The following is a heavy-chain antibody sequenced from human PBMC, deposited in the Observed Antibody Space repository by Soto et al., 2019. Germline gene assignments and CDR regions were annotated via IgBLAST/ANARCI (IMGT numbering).Heavy chain of an antibody. D-gene: IGHD3-10*01. CDR1: GFTFSSYS. J-gene: IGHJ5*02. Sequence: EVQLVESGGGLGKPGGSLRLSCVGSGFTFSSYSVTWVRQAPGKGLEWVSYLSSSNYAQYIDSVKGRFTVSRDNARNSLFLQMNSLRVDDTAVYYCARLTGKFDFDPWGQGTLVTVSS. CDR3: ARLTGKFDFDP. V-gene: IGHV3-21*01. CDR2: LSSSNYA.